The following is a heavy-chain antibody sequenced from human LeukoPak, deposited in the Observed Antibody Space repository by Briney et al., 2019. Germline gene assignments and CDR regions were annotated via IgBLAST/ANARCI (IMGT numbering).Heavy chain of an antibody. V-gene: IGHV3-21*01. D-gene: IGHD3-10*01. CDR2: ISSSSSYI. Sequence: PGGSLRLSCAASGFTFSSYSMNWVRQAPGKGLEWVSSISSSSSYIYYADSVKGRFTISRDNAKNSLYLQVNSLRAEDTAVYYCARGDRQIWFGELLDFDYWGQGTLVTVSS. CDR1: GFTFSSYS. J-gene: IGHJ4*02. CDR3: ARGDRQIWFGELLDFDY.